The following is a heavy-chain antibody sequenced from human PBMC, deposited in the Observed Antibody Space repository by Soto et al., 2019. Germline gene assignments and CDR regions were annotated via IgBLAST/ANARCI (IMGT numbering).Heavy chain of an antibody. D-gene: IGHD3-3*01. V-gene: IGHV1-18*04. Sequence: GPGVKKPGASVKLSCEASDDTFTNYGFSWVRQAPGLGLEWMGWINGFNGNTNYAQRFRGRVIMTRDTSTSTAYMELRSLRSDDTAVYYCARDYEFWSGYYADWGQGTLVTVSS. CDR3: ARDYEFWSGYYAD. CDR2: INGFNGNT. J-gene: IGHJ4*02. CDR1: DDTFTNYG.